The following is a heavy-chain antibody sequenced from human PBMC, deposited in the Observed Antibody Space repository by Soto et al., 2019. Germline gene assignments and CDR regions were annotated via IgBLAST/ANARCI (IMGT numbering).Heavy chain of an antibody. V-gene: IGHV3-30*03. J-gene: IGHJ3*01. CDR3: ARESCFGSVCSRAFDF. CDR2: ISYDGSNK. D-gene: IGHD3-3*01. Sequence: PGGSLRLSCAASGFTFSSYGMHWVRQAPGKGLEWVAVISYDGSNKYYADSVKGRFTISRDNARNTLYLQMNSLRVEDTAVYHCARESCFGSVCSRAFDFWGQRTMVTVSS. CDR1: GFTFSSYG.